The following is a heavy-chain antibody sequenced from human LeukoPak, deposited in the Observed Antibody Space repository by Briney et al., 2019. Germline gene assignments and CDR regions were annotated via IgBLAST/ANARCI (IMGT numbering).Heavy chain of an antibody. Sequence: PSETLSLTCTVSGGSISSYYWSWIRQSPGKGLEWIGYIYHTGSTNYNPSLQSRVTISVDTSKNQFSLKLSSVTAADTAVYYCVRDRHEPYDFWSGNGSKYYHHYIDVWGKGTTVTVS. CDR1: GGSISSYY. V-gene: IGHV4-59*01. CDR2: IYHTGST. D-gene: IGHD3-3*01. J-gene: IGHJ6*03. CDR3: VRDRHEPYDFWSGNGSKYYHHYIDV.